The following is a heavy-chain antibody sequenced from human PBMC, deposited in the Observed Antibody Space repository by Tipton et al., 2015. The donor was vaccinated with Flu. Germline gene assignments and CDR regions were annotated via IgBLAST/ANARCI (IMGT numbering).Heavy chain of an antibody. D-gene: IGHD4-11*01. CDR3: ARRDYSNYVSEPKNWFDS. J-gene: IGHJ5*01. Sequence: LRLSCTVSGNSIRSANYYWGWIRQPPGKGLEWIGNIFHSGNSYHNPSLKSRLTMSVETSKNQFSLKLSSLTAADTAVYYCARRDYSNYVSEPKNWFDSWGQGALVVVSS. CDR1: GNSIRSANYY. V-gene: IGHV4-38-2*02. CDR2: IFHSGNS.